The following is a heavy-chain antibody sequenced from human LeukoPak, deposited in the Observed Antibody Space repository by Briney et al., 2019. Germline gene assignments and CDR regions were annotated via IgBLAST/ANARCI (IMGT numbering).Heavy chain of an antibody. J-gene: IGHJ4*02. CDR1: GYSFPSYW. V-gene: IGHV5-51*01. CDR2: IYPGDSDT. D-gene: IGHD1-26*01. Sequence: GESLKISCKGSGYSFPSYWIGWLRRMPGKALEWLGIIYPGDSDTRYSPSFQGRVTISADKSISTAYLQWSSLKASDTAMYYCARHGVVGATTDYFDYWGQGTLVTVSS. CDR3: ARHGVVGATTDYFDY.